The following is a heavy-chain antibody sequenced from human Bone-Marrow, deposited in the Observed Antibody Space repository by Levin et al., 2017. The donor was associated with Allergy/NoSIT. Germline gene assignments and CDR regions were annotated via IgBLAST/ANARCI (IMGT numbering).Heavy chain of an antibody. CDR3: AKDDGFKWEIREDFDY. D-gene: IGHD1-26*01. CDR2: INASSDAT. CDR1: GFTFSTYP. Sequence: SGGSLRLSCAASGFTFSTYPMSWVRQAPGKGLEWVSTINASSDATYYADSVKGRFTISRDNSKNTLYLQMSGLRAEDTAVFYCAKDDGFKWEIREDFDYWGQGTLVTVSS. J-gene: IGHJ4*02. V-gene: IGHV3-23*01.